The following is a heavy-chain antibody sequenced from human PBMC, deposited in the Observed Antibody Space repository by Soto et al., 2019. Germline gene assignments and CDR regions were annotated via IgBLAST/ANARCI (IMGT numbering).Heavy chain of an antibody. CDR3: AKGAAGRTNDYGDY. Sequence: EVQLLESGGGLVQPGGSLRVSCAASGFTFTDYAMTWVRQAPGKGLEWVSAISSRGSNTYYADSVKGRFTISRDNSKNTVYLQMDSLRAEDTAVYYCAKGAAGRTNDYGDYWGQGTLVTVSS. CDR1: GFTFTDYA. D-gene: IGHD1-1*01. V-gene: IGHV3-23*01. CDR2: ISSRGSNT. J-gene: IGHJ4*02.